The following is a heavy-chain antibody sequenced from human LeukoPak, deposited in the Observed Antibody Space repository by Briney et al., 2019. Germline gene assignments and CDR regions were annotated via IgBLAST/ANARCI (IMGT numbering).Heavy chain of an antibody. CDR3: ARTIAVAGTKGYYYMDV. J-gene: IGHJ6*03. CDR1: GYTFTGYY. CDR2: INPNSGGT. D-gene: IGHD6-19*01. V-gene: IGHV1-2*06. Sequence: GASVKVSCKASGYTFTGYYMHWVRQAPGQGLEWMGRINPNSGGTNYAQKFQGRVTMTRDTSISTAYMELSRLRSDDTAVYYCARTIAVAGTKGYYYMDVWGKGTTVTVSS.